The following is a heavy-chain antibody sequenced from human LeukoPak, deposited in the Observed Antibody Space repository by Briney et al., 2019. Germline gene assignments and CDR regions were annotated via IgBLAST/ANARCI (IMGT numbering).Heavy chain of an antibody. D-gene: IGHD3-16*01. CDR2: INSEVGTT. CDR3: ARDLRGIGDETAY. Sequence: GGSLRLSCAASGFTFSTYWMHWVRQAPGKGLVWVSRINSEVGTTTYAYSVKGRFTISRDNAKNTLYLHMNSLRVEDTAVYYCARDLRGIGDETAYWGQGTLVTVSS. CDR1: GFTFSTYW. V-gene: IGHV3-74*01. J-gene: IGHJ4*02.